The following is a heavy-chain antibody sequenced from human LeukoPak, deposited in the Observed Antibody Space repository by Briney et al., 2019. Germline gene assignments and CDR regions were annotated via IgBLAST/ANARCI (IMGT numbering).Heavy chain of an antibody. CDR2: INPNSGGT. V-gene: IGHV1-2*02. CDR3: ASVWFGGDAFDI. D-gene: IGHD3-10*01. CDR1: GYTFTGYY. J-gene: IGHJ3*02. Sequence: ASVKVSCKASGYTFTGYYMHWVRQAPGQGLEWMGWINPNSGGTNYAQKFQGRVTMTRDTSINTAYMELSRLRSDDTDVYYCASVWFGGDAFDIWGQGTMVTVSS.